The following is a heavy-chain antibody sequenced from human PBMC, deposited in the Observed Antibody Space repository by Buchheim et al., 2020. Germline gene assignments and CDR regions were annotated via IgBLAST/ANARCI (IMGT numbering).Heavy chain of an antibody. Sequence: QVQLVQSGAEVKKPGASVKVSCKASGYTFTSYDINWVRQATGQGLEWMGWMNPNSGNTGYAQKFQGRVTMTRNTSISTAYMELSSLRSEDTAVYYCARDQVAPYYYDSSGWQNWFDPWGQGTL. J-gene: IGHJ5*02. CDR3: ARDQVAPYYYDSSGWQNWFDP. CDR2: MNPNSGNT. V-gene: IGHV1-8*01. D-gene: IGHD3-22*01. CDR1: GYTFTSYD.